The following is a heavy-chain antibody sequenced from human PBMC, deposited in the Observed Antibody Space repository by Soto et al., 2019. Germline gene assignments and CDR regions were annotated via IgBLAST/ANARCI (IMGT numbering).Heavy chain of an antibody. D-gene: IGHD2-2*01. J-gene: IGHJ4*02. CDR2: ISWNSGSI. V-gene: IGHV3-9*01. CDR1: AFTFDDYA. CDR3: AKAAIRSTSCCNSDY. Sequence: EVQLLESGGGLVQPGGSLRLSCAASAFTFDDYAMHWVRQAPGKGLEWVSGISWNSGSIGYADSVKGRFTISRDNAKNSLYLQMNSLRAEDTALYYCAKAAIRSTSCCNSDYWGQGTLVTVSS.